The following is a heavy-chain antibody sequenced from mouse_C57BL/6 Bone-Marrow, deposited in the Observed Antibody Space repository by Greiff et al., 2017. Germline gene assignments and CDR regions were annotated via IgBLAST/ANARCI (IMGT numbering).Heavy chain of an antibody. CDR3: ARHRTTAFDY. CDR1: GFTFSSYG. CDR2: ISIGGSYT. D-gene: IGHD1-2*01. J-gene: IGHJ2*01. Sequence: EVMLVESGGDLVKPGGSLTLSCAASGFTFSSYGMSWVRQTPDKRLEWVATISIGGSYTYYPDSVKGRFTISRDNAKNTLYLQMSSLKSEDTAMYYCARHRTTAFDYWGQGTTLTVSS. V-gene: IGHV5-6*01.